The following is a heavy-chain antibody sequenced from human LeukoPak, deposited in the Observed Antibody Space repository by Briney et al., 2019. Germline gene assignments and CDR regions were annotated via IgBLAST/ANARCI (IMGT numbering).Heavy chain of an antibody. J-gene: IGHJ4*02. CDR1: GFTFNRYD. D-gene: IGHD1-14*01. V-gene: IGHV3-23*01. CDR2: ISHTGYTT. Sequence: GGSLRLSCAASGFTFNRYDMSWVRQAPGKGLEWVSVISHTGYTTYYADSVKGRFTISRDNSKNMLYLQMNSLRAEGTAVYYCATSVSTYRSRFDYWGQGTLVAVFS. CDR3: ATSVSTYRSRFDY.